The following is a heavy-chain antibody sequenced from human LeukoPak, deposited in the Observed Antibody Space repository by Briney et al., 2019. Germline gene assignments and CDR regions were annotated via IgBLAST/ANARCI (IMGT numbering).Heavy chain of an antibody. Sequence: SETLSLTCTVSGGSISSSSYYWGWIRQPPGKGLEWIGSIYYSGSAYYNPSLKSRITISLDTSKNQFSLKLSSVTAADTAVYYCARVRGFYYDSSGPFDIWGQGTMVTVSS. CDR1: GGSISSSSYY. J-gene: IGHJ3*02. CDR3: ARVRGFYYDSSGPFDI. D-gene: IGHD3-22*01. CDR2: IYYSGSA. V-gene: IGHV4-39*07.